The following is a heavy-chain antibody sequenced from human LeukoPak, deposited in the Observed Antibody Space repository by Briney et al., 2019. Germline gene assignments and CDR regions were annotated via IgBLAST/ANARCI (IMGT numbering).Heavy chain of an antibody. Sequence: PSETLSLTCTVSGASISSGNDYWSWIRQPAGKGLEWIARVYTGGSTNYNPSLKSRVTISVDTSKNQFSLKLSSVTAADTAVYYCARGGGNYDILTGYYRGRTFDYWGQGTLVTVSS. CDR1: GASISSGNDY. J-gene: IGHJ4*02. CDR3: ARGGGNYDILTGYYRGRTFDY. V-gene: IGHV4-61*02. CDR2: VYTGGST. D-gene: IGHD3-9*01.